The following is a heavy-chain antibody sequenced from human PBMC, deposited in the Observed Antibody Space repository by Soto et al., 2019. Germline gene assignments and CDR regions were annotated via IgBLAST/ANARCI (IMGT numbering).Heavy chain of an antibody. Sequence: PGGSLRLSCAASGFTFSDYYMSWIRQAPGKGLEWVSYISSSGSTIYYADSVKGRFTISRDNAKNSLYLQMNSLRAEDTAVYYCASGLRFLEWLSPDYYYYYMDVWGKGTKVTVSS. CDR2: ISSSGSTI. CDR3: ASGLRFLEWLSPDYYYYYMDV. CDR1: GFTFSDYY. J-gene: IGHJ6*03. D-gene: IGHD3-3*01. V-gene: IGHV3-11*01.